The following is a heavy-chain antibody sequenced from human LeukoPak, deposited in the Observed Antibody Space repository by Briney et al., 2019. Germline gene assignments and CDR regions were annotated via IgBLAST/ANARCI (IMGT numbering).Heavy chain of an antibody. Sequence: SETLSLTCAVYGGSFSGYYWSWIRQPPGKGLEWIGEINHSGSTNYNPSLKSRVTISVDTSKNQFSLKLSSVTAADTAVYYCARRPSVVPAARWYYYYGMDVWGQGTTVAVSS. V-gene: IGHV4-34*01. J-gene: IGHJ6*02. CDR3: ARRPSVVPAARWYYYYGMDV. CDR1: GGSFSGYY. CDR2: INHSGST. D-gene: IGHD2-2*01.